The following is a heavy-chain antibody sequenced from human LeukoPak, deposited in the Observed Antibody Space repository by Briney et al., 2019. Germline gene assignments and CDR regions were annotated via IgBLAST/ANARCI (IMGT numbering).Heavy chain of an antibody. D-gene: IGHD1-26*01. V-gene: IGHV3-21*01. J-gene: IGHJ3*02. CDR1: GFTFSSYS. CDR3: AKDLGFIVGATLGAFDI. Sequence: TGGSLRLSCAASGFTFSSYSMNWVRQAPGKGLEWVSSISSSSSYIYYADSVKGRFTISRDNAKNSLYLQMNSLRAEDTAVYYCAKDLGFIVGATLGAFDIWGQGTMVTVSS. CDR2: ISSSSSYI.